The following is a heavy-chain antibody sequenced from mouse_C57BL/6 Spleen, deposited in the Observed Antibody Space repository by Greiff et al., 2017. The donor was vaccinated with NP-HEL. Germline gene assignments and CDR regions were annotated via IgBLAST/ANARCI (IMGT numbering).Heavy chain of an antibody. CDR1: GFTFSDYY. CDR3: ARGGYYYGSRNYFDY. D-gene: IGHD1-1*01. J-gene: IGHJ2*01. Sequence: EVKLVESEGGLVQPGSSMKLSCTASGFTFSDYYMAWVRQVPEKGLEWVANINYDGSSTYYLDSLKSRFIISRDNAKNILYLQMSSLKSEDTATYYCARGGYYYGSRNYFDYWGQGTTLTVSS. V-gene: IGHV5-16*01. CDR2: INYDGSST.